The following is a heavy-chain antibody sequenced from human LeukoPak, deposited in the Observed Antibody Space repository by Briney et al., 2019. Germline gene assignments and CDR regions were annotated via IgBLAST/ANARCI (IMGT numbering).Heavy chain of an antibody. Sequence: GGSLRLSCAASGFIFSSYSMNWVRQAPGKGLEWVSYISSSGSTIYYADSVKGRFTISRDNAKNSLYLQMNSLRAEDTAVYYCARASLSGDYSYYYYYYMDVWGKGTTVTVSS. CDR2: ISSSGSTI. J-gene: IGHJ6*03. D-gene: IGHD4-17*01. CDR3: ARASLSGDYSYYYYYYMDV. V-gene: IGHV3-48*04. CDR1: GFIFSSYS.